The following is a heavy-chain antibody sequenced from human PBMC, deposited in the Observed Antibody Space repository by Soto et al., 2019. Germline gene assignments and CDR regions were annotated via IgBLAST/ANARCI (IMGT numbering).Heavy chain of an antibody. Sequence: QITLKESGPTLVKPTQTLTLTCTFSGFSLSTNGMGVGWIRQPPGKALEWLALIYWDDVEHYSPSLKTRLTIAKDTSRNQVVLTMTNMDPVDTATYYCAHRGSGDYEGIFDYWGQGALVTVSS. CDR1: GFSLSTNGMG. D-gene: IGHD4-17*01. CDR2: IYWDDVE. J-gene: IGHJ4*02. V-gene: IGHV2-5*02. CDR3: AHRGSGDYEGIFDY.